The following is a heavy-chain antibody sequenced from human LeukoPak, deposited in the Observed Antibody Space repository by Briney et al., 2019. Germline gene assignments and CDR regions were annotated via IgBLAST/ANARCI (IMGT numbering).Heavy chain of an antibody. J-gene: IGHJ3*02. CDR1: GFTFSSYG. CDR2: ISGSGGST. D-gene: IGHD3-22*01. V-gene: IGHV3-23*01. Sequence: GGTLRLSCAASGFTFSSYGMSWVRQAPGKGLEWVSAISGSGGSTYYADSVKGRFTISRDNSKNTLYLQMNSLRAEDTAVYYCAKAITMIVVAQNDAFDIWGQGTMVTVSS. CDR3: AKAITMIVVAQNDAFDI.